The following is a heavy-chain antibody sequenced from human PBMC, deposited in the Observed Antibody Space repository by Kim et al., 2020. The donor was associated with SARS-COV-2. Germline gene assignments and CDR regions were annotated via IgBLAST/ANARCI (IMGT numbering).Heavy chain of an antibody. Sequence: SVKVSCKASGGTFSSYAISWVRQAPGQGLEWMGRIIPILGIANYAQKFQGRVTITADKSTSTAYMELSSLRSEDTAVYYCARAEDYYGSGSYAAFDIWGQGTMVTVSS. CDR3: ARAEDYYGSGSYAAFDI. CDR1: GGTFSSYA. D-gene: IGHD3-10*01. CDR2: IIPILGIA. V-gene: IGHV1-69*04. J-gene: IGHJ3*02.